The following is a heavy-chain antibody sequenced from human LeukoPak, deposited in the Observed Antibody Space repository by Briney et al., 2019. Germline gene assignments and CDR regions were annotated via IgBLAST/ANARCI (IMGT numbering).Heavy chain of an antibody. V-gene: IGHV4-39*01. D-gene: IGHD6-13*01. CDR3: ARVGWAAGTFDY. Sequence: PSGTLSLTCTVSVGSISSSSYYWGWIRQPPGKELEWNGSIYYSRTTYYNPSLKSRVTISVDTSKNQFSLKLSSVTAGDTAVYYCARVGWAAGTFDYWGQGTLVTVSS. CDR2: IYYSRTT. CDR1: VGSISSSSYY. J-gene: IGHJ4*02.